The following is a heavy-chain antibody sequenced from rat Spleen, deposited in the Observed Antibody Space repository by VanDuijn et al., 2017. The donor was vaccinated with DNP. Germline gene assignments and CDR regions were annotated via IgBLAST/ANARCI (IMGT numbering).Heavy chain of an antibody. CDR1: GFTFSAYY. V-gene: IGHV5-22*01. D-gene: IGHD1-6*01. CDR2: ISYEGSST. Sequence: EVQLVESGGGLVQPGRSLKLSCAASGFTFSAYYMAWVRQAPKKGLEWVASISYEGSSTYYGDSVKGRFTISRDNAKSTLYLQMNTLRPEDTATYYCARTMYTTDYLDYWGQGVMVSVSS. J-gene: IGHJ2*01. CDR3: ARTMYTTDYLDY.